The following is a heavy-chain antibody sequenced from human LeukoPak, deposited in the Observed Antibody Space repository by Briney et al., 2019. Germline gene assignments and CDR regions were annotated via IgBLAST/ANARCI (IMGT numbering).Heavy chain of an antibody. D-gene: IGHD3-3*01. Sequence: GGSLRLPCAASGFTFSSYWMHWVRQAPGKGLVWVPRINSDGSSTSYADSVTGRFTISRDNAKNTLYLQMNSLRAEDTAVYYCAREPTTIFGVVDRYGMDAWGQGTSVTVSS. V-gene: IGHV3-74*01. J-gene: IGHJ6*02. CDR3: AREPTTIFGVVDRYGMDA. CDR1: GFTFSSYW. CDR2: INSDGSST.